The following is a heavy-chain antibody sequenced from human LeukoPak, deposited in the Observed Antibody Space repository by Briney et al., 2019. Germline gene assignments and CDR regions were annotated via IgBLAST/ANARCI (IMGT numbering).Heavy chain of an antibody. J-gene: IGHJ4*02. CDR3: AKLSEPD. CDR1: VFTFSSYA. Sequence: GGSLRLSCAASVFTFSSYAMSWVRQAPGKGLEWVSGISGSGDSTYYADSVKGRFTISRDNSKNTLYLQMNSLRAEDTAIYCCAKLSEPDWGQGTLVTVSS. V-gene: IGHV3-23*01. CDR2: ISGSGDST.